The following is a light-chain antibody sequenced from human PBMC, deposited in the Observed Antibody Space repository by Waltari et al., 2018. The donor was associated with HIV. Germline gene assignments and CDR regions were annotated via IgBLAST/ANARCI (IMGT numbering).Light chain of an antibody. Sequence: DIQMAQSPSSLSASVGDRVTVTCRASQAISDSLAWYQQKPGQAPKLLLSGASTLESGVPSRFSGGGSGTDYTLTISSLQPEDSATYHCQQYYTLPYTFGQVTKLEIK. CDR2: GAS. CDR1: QAISDS. V-gene: IGKV1-NL1*01. CDR3: QQYYTLPYT. J-gene: IGKJ2*01.